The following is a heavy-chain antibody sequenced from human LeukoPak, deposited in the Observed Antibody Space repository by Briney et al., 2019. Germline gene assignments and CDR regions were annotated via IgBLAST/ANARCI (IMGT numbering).Heavy chain of an antibody. CDR3: ARGGIVVVPPDISHHDAFDI. V-gene: IGHV1-69*13. Sequence: SVKVSCKASGGTFNSYAISWVRQAPGQGLEWMGGIIPVFGTAIYAQKFQGRVTITADESTSTAYMELSTLKSEDTAVYYCARGGIVVVPPDISHHDAFDIWGQGTMVTVSS. D-gene: IGHD2-2*01. CDR1: GGTFNSYA. J-gene: IGHJ3*02. CDR2: IIPVFGTA.